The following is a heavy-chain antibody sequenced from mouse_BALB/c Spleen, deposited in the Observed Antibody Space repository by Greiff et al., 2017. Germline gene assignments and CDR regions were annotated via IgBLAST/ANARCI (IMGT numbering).Heavy chain of an antibody. CDR3: ARAYYGNFYYAMDY. CDR2: IWSGGST. D-gene: IGHD2-10*01. V-gene: IGHV2-4-1*01. CDR1: GFSLTSYG. J-gene: IGHJ4*01. Sequence: QVQLKESGPGLVQPSQSLSITCTVSGFSLTSYGVHWVRQSPGKGLEWLGVIWSGGSTDYNAAFISRLSISKDNSKSQVFFKMNSLQADDTAIYYCARAYYGNFYYAMDYWGQGTSVTVSS.